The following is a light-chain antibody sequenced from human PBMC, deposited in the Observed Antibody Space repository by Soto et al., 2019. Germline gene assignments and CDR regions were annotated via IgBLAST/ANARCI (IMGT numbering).Light chain of an antibody. V-gene: IGKV1-39*01. CDR1: QSINSY. CDR3: QQSYSTPIT. CDR2: AAS. J-gene: IGKJ5*01. Sequence: DIAMTQSPSSLSASVGDRVTVTCRASQSINSYLNWYQQKPGKAPKLLIYAASTLRSGVPSRFSGSGSGTDFTLTISSLQPEDFASYYCQQSYSTPITFGQGTRLDIK.